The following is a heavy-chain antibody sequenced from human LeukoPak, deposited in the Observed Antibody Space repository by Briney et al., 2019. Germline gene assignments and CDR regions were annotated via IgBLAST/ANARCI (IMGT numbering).Heavy chain of an antibody. J-gene: IGHJ3*02. V-gene: IGHV3-30*02. CDR3: AKGASLRLTGPPDAFDI. CDR1: GFTFSSYG. D-gene: IGHD1-20*01. Sequence: GGSLRLSCAASGFTFSSYGMHWVRQAPGKGLEWVAFIRYDGSNKYYADSVKGRFTISRDNSKNTLYLQMNSLRAEDTAVYYCAKGASLRLTGPPDAFDIWGQGTMVTVSS. CDR2: IRYDGSNK.